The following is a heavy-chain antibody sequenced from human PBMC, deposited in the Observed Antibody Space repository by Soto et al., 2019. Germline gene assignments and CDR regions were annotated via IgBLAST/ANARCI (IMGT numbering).Heavy chain of an antibody. J-gene: IGHJ6*02. V-gene: IGHV1-2*02. CDR2: VHPNSGGT. D-gene: IGHD4-4*01. CDR3: AKELQRGMDV. CDR1: GYTFSVYH. Sequence: QVHLVQSGAEVKQPGASVKVSCKASGYTFSVYHMHWVLQAPGQGLEWMGWVHPNSGGTNYAQSFEGRVTMTRDTSINTAYMELSRLTSDDTAVYYCAKELQRGMDVWGQGTTVTVSS.